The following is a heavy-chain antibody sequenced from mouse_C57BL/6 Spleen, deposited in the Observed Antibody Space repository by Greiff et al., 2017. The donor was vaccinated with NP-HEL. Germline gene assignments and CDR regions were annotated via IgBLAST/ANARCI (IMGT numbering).Heavy chain of an antibody. CDR1: GYTFTSYW. V-gene: IGHV1-69*01. Sequence: QVQLQQSGAELVMPGASVKLSCKASGYTFTSYWMHWVKQRPGQGLEWIGEIDPSDSYTNYNQKFKGKSTLTVDKSSSTAYMQLSSVTSEDSAVYYCANALRHYGFDYWGQGTTLTVSS. J-gene: IGHJ2*01. CDR2: IDPSDSYT. CDR3: ANALRHYGFDY. D-gene: IGHD1-1*01.